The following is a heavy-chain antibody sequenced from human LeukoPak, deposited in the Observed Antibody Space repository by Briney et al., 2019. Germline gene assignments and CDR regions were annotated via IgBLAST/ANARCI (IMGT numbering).Heavy chain of an antibody. CDR2: ISYDGSTK. J-gene: IGHJ4*02. D-gene: IGHD3-3*01. CDR3: AGHFGAWHYFDY. Sequence: GGSLRLSCAPSGFTFSSYAIHWVRAAPDKGLEWVALISYDGSTKYSTDSVKGRFTISRDNSKNTLYLQMNSLRPEDTAVYYCAGHFGAWHYFDYWGQGTLVTVSS. CDR1: GFTFSSYA. V-gene: IGHV3-30*04.